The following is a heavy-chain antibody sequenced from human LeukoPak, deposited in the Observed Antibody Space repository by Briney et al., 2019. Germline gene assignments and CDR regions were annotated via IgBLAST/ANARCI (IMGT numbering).Heavy chain of an antibody. Sequence: GGSLRLSCAASGFTFSSYWMSWVRQAPGKGLEWVSAISGSGGSTYYADSVKGRFTISRDNSKNTLYLQMNSLRAEDTAVYYCAKEYYDILTGYYNGNWFDPWGQGTLVTVSS. CDR2: ISGSGGST. D-gene: IGHD3-9*01. CDR1: GFTFSSYW. J-gene: IGHJ5*02. CDR3: AKEYYDILTGYYNGNWFDP. V-gene: IGHV3-23*01.